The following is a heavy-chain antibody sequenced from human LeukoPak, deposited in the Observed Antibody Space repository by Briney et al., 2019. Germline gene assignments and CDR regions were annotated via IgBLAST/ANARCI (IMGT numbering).Heavy chain of an antibody. CDR2: INPNSGGT. J-gene: IGHJ5*02. CDR1: GYTFTGYY. CDR3: ARETTVELPFNWFDP. D-gene: IGHD1-7*01. V-gene: IGHV1-2*02. Sequence: ASVKVSCKASGYTFTGYYMHWVRQAPGQGLEWMGWINPNSGGTNYAQKFQGRVTMTRDTSISTACMELSRLRSDDTAVYYCARETTVELPFNWFDPWGQGTLVTVSS.